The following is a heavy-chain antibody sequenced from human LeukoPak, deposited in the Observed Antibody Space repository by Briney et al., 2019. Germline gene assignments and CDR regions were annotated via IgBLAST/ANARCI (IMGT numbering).Heavy chain of an antibody. CDR3: ARGGKYSSSSSWDY. V-gene: IGHV4-34*01. CDR2: INHSGST. CDR1: GGSISSYY. D-gene: IGHD6-6*01. Sequence: SETLSLTCTVSGGSISSYYWSWIRQPPGKGLEWIGEINHSGSTNYNPSLKSRVTISVDTSKNQFSLKLSSVTAADTAVYYCARGGKYSSSSSWDYWGQGTLVTVSS. J-gene: IGHJ4*02.